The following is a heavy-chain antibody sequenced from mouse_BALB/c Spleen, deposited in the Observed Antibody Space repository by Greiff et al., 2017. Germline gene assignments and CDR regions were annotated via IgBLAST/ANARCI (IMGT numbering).Heavy chain of an antibody. J-gene: IGHJ1*01. CDR3: ARHYYGSSYWYFDV. Sequence: EVQLQQSGPELVKPGASVKISCKASGYSFTGYFMNWVMQSHGKSLEWIGRINPYNGDTFYNQKFKGKATLTVDKSSSTAHMELRSLASEDSAVYYCARHYYGSSYWYFDVWGAGTTVTVSS. D-gene: IGHD1-1*01. V-gene: IGHV1-20*02. CDR2: INPYNGDT. CDR1: GYSFTGYF.